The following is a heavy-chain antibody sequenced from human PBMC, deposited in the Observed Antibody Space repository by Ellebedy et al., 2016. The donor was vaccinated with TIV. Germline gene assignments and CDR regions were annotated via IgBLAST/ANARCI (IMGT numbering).Heavy chain of an antibody. J-gene: IGHJ2*01. CDR1: GYTLTELS. D-gene: IGHD4-11*01. Sequence: AASVKVSCKVSGYTLTELSMHWVRQAPGKGLEWMGAFDREDGETIYAQKFQGRLTMTEDTSTDTAYMELSSLISEGTAVYYCATEGYTNYENWYFDIWGRGTLVTVSS. CDR3: ATEGYTNYENWYFDI. CDR2: FDREDGET. V-gene: IGHV1-24*01.